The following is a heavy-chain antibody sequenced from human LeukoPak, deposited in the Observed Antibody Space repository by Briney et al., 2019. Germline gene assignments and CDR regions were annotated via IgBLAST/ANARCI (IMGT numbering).Heavy chain of an antibody. Sequence: ASVKVSCKASGYTFTSYGISWVRQAPGQGLEWMGWISAYNGNTNYAQKLQGRVTMTTDTSTSTAYMELRSLRSDDTAVYYCARGTYYYDSSGYYHNINFDYWGQGTLVTVSS. CDR1: GYTFTSYG. CDR2: ISAYNGNT. V-gene: IGHV1-18*01. J-gene: IGHJ4*02. CDR3: ARGTYYYDSSGYYHNINFDY. D-gene: IGHD3-22*01.